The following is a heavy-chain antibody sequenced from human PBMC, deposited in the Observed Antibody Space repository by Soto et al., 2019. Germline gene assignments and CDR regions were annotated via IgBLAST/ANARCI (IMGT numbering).Heavy chain of an antibody. CDR2: IIPIFGTA. J-gene: IGHJ6*02. D-gene: IGHD3-9*01. CDR1: GGTFSSYA. CDR3: AREIYDILTGYYGYYGMDV. Sequence: GASVKVSCKASGGTFSSYAISWVRQAPGQGLEWMGGIIPIFGTANYAQKFQGRVTITADESTSTAYMELSSLRSEDTAVYYCAREIYDILTGYYGYYGMDVWGQGTTVTSP. V-gene: IGHV1-69*13.